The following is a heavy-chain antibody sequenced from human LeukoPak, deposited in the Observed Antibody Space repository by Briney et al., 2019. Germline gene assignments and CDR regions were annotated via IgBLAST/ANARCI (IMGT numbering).Heavy chain of an antibody. D-gene: IGHD6-13*01. J-gene: IGHJ4*02. CDR1: GFTFGSYS. CDR2: ISSSSSYI. V-gene: IGHV3-21*01. CDR3: ARGDSSSWYYFDY. Sequence: GRSLRLSCAPAGFTFGSYSMNCVRQPAGKGLEWVSSISSSSSYIYYADSVKGRFTISRDNAKNSLYLQMNSLRAEDTAVYYCARGDSSSWYYFDYWGQGTLVTVSS.